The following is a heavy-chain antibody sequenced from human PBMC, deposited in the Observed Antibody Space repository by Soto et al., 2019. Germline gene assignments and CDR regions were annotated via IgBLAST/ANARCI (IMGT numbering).Heavy chain of an antibody. V-gene: IGHV6-1*01. CDR1: GDSVSSNSAA. D-gene: IGHD6-6*01. CDR3: VRGWVAARPFGMDL. Sequence: PSQTLSLTCAISGDSVSSNSAAWNWIRQSPSRGLEWLGRTYYRSKWYNDYAVSVKSRITINPDTSKNQFSLQLNSVTPEDTAVYYCVRGWVAARPFGMDLWGQGTSVTVSS. J-gene: IGHJ6*02. CDR2: TYYRSKWYN.